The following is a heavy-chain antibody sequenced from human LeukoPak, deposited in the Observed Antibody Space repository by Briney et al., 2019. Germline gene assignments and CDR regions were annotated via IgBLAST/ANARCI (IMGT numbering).Heavy chain of an antibody. J-gene: IGHJ4*02. CDR1: GDSISGYY. CDR3: ARVPLQYNPATHFDS. CDR2: IYYSGST. D-gene: IGHD1-14*01. Sequence: SETLSLTCTVSGDSISGYYWSWIRQPPGKGLEWIGYIYYSGSTNYNPSLKSRVAISVDTSKNQSSLKLSTVTAADTAVYYCARVPLQYNPATHFDSWGRGTLVTVSS. V-gene: IGHV4-59*01.